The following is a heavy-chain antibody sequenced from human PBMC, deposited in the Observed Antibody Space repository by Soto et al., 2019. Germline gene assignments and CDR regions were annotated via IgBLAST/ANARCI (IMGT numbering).Heavy chain of an antibody. CDR2: IYYSGST. CDR3: ASHPSHYDSLTGYYICYFEY. J-gene: IGHJ4*02. D-gene: IGHD3-9*01. Sequence: PSETLSRTCTVSGGSISRSSYYWGWILQPPGKGLEWIGSIYYSGSTYYNPSLKSRVTISVDTSKNQFSLKLSSVTDADTSVYYCASHPSHYDSLTGYYICYFEYWGQGTPVIISS. CDR1: GGSISRSSYY. V-gene: IGHV4-39*01.